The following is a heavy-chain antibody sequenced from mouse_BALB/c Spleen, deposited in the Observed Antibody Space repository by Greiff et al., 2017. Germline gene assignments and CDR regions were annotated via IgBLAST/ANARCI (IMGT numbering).Heavy chain of an antibody. CDR3: ARLGITTATRAMDY. CDR1: GYAFSSYW. J-gene: IGHJ4*01. V-gene: IGHV1-80*01. CDR2: IYPGDGDT. Sequence: QVQLQQSGAELVRPGSSVKISCKASGYAFSSYWMNWVKQRPGQGLEWIGQIYPGDGDTNYNGKFKGKATLTADKSSSTAYMQLSSLTSEDSAVYFCARLGITTATRAMDYWGQGTSVTVSS. D-gene: IGHD1-2*01.